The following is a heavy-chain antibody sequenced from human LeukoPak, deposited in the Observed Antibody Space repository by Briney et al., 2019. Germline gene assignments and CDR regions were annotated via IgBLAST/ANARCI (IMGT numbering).Heavy chain of an antibody. V-gene: IGHV4-59*01. CDR1: GGSISSYY. CDR2: IYYSGST. J-gene: IGHJ6*02. D-gene: IGHD3-10*01. Sequence: SETLSLTCTVSGGSISSYYWSWIRQPPGKGLEWIGYIYYSGSTNYNPSLKSRVTISVDTSKNQFSLKLSSVTAADTAVYYCATRSGYYGSGSYPLYGMDVWGQGTTVTVSS. CDR3: ATRSGYYGSGSYPLYGMDV.